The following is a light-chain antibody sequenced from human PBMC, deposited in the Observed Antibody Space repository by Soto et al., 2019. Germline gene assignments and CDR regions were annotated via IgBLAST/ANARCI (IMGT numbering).Light chain of an antibody. V-gene: IGKV1-39*01. CDR3: QQSYSTPLT. CDR2: AAS. Sequence: DIQITQSPSSLSASVGDRVTITCRASQTISNFLNWYQQKPGIAPRLLIYAASTLPSGVPSRFSGSGSGTDFTLTISSLQPEDFATYYCQQSYSTPLTFGGGTKVEIK. J-gene: IGKJ4*01. CDR1: QTISNF.